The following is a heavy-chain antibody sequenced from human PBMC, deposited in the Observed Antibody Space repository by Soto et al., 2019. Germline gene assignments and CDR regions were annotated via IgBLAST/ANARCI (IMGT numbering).Heavy chain of an antibody. CDR3: ARTNYYDSSGYFY. D-gene: IGHD3-22*01. CDR1: GGSFSGYY. Sequence: KTSETLSLTCAVYGGSFSGYYWSWIRQPPGKGLEWIGEINHSGSTNYNPSLKSRVTISVDTSKNQFSLKLSSVTAADTAVYYCARTNYYDSSGYFYWGQGTLVTVS. J-gene: IGHJ4*02. V-gene: IGHV4-34*01. CDR2: INHSGST.